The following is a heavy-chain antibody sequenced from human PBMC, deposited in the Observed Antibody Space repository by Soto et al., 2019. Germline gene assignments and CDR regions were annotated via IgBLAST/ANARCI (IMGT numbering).Heavy chain of an antibody. CDR1: GGSLKTYN. CDR2: IYHSGST. V-gene: IGHV4-59*01. CDR3: ARVIRAVGVPFVL. D-gene: IGHD2-8*01. Sequence: QVQLQESGPGLMKPSETLSLTCNVSGGSLKTYNWSWIRKLPGKGLEWIGYIYHSGSTNYNPSLQRRATSSVDTSKSQFSLRLSSVKPADTAVYYCARVIRAVGVPFVLWGQGTLVTVSS. J-gene: IGHJ4*02.